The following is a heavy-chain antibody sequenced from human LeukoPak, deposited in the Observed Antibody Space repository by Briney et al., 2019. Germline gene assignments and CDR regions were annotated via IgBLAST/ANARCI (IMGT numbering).Heavy chain of an antibody. Sequence: GGSLRLSCAASGFTFSSYAMHWVRQAPGKGLEWVAVISYDGSNKYYADSVKGRFTISRDNSKNTLYLQMNSLRAEDTAVYYCAKAQDFWSGLDYWGQGTLVTVSS. J-gene: IGHJ4*02. CDR3: AKAQDFWSGLDY. D-gene: IGHD3-3*01. CDR2: ISYDGSNK. V-gene: IGHV3-30-3*01. CDR1: GFTFSSYA.